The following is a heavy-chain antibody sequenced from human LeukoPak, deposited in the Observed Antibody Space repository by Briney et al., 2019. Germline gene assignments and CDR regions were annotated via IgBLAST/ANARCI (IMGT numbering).Heavy chain of an antibody. CDR3: ARQWSSGWSFFNY. Sequence: GESLQISCKGSGYIFTTYWIGWVRQMPGKGLEWMGIIYPGDSDTRYSPSFQGQVTISADKSISTAYLQWSSLKASDTAMYYCARQWSSGWSFFNYWGQGTLVTVSS. D-gene: IGHD6-19*01. CDR2: IYPGDSDT. V-gene: IGHV5-51*01. J-gene: IGHJ4*02. CDR1: GYIFTTYW.